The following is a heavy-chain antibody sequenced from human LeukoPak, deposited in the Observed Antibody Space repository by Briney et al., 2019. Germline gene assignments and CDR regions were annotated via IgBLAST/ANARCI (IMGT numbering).Heavy chain of an antibody. CDR1: GFTFSTYW. CDR2: ISSDGSIT. J-gene: IGHJ4*02. CDR3: ARHLNYYLDY. V-gene: IGHV3-74*01. D-gene: IGHD3-10*01. Sequence: GGSLRLSCAASGFTFSTYWMHWVRQAPGKGLVWVSRISSDGSITDYADSVKGRFTISRDNAKNTLYLQMNSLRAEDTAVYYCARHLNYYLDYWGQGTLVTVSS.